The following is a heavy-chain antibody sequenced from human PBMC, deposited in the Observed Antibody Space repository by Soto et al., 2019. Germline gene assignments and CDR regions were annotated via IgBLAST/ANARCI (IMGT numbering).Heavy chain of an antibody. V-gene: IGHV3-23*01. CDR2: ISDGGDLT. CDR1: GFAFSSHP. CDR3: ARRVIGSSRAFDI. Sequence: GGSLRLSCAASGFAFSSHPMSWVRQAPEKGLEWVAGISDGGDLTYNADSVKGRFTISRDNSKDTLYLEMKSLRAEDTAVYYCARRVIGSSRAFDIWGQGTKVTVSS. J-gene: IGHJ3*02. D-gene: IGHD3-10*01.